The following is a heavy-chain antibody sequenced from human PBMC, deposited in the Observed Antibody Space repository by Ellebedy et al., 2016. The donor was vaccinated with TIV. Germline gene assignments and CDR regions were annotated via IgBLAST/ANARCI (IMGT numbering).Heavy chain of an antibody. V-gene: IGHV1-69*13. Sequence: SVKVSCXASGGTFSSYSITWVRQAPGQGLEWMGAIIPIFGTANYPQKFQGRVMITADESTSTAYMELSSLRSEDTAVYYCARDFLRAPDGSESYNNWLDPWGQGTLVTVSS. CDR1: GGTFSSYS. J-gene: IGHJ5*02. CDR2: IIPIFGTA. CDR3: ARDFLRAPDGSESYNNWLDP. D-gene: IGHD3-10*01.